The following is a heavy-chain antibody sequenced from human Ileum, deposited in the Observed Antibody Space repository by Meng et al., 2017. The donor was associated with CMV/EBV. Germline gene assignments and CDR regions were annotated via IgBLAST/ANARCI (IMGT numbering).Heavy chain of an antibody. J-gene: IGHJ3*02. Sequence: GGSLRLSCAASGFTVSSNYMSWVRQAPGKGLEWVSVIYSGGSTYYADSVKGRFTISRDNSKNTLYLQMNSLRAEDTAVYYCARGAYDSSGYEAFDIWGQGKMV. CDR1: GFTVSSNY. CDR2: IYSGGST. CDR3: ARGAYDSSGYEAFDI. V-gene: IGHV3-66*02. D-gene: IGHD3-22*01.